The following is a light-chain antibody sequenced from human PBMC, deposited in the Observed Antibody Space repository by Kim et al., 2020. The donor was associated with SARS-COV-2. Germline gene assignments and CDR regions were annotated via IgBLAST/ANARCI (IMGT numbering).Light chain of an antibody. CDR1: QSVLYSSNNKNY. J-gene: IGKJ1*01. V-gene: IGKV4-1*01. Sequence: DIMITQSPDSLAVSLGERATINCKYSQSVLYSSNNKNYLAWYQQKPGQPPKLLIYWASTRESGVPDRFSGSGSGTDFTLTISSLQAEDVAVYYCQQYYSTPPTFGQGTKVDIK. CDR2: WAS. CDR3: QQYYSTPPT.